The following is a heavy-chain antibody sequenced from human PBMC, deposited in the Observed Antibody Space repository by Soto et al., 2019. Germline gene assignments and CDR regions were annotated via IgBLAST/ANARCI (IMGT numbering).Heavy chain of an antibody. CDR2: ISGSGGST. CDR3: AKGGTRLRFFDY. J-gene: IGHJ4*02. Sequence: EVQLLESGGGLVKPGGSLRLSCAASGFTFSSYAMSWVRQAPGKGLEWVSAISGSGGSTYYADSVKGRFTISRDNSKNTLYLQMNSLRAEDTAVYYCAKGGTRLRFFDYWGQGTLVTVSS. V-gene: IGHV3-23*01. CDR1: GFTFSSYA. D-gene: IGHD3-3*01.